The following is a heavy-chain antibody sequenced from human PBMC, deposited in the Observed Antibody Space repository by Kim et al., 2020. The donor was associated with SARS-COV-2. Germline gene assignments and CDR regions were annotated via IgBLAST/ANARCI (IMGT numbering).Heavy chain of an antibody. CDR1: GFTFSSYG. J-gene: IGHJ4*02. CDR3: AKPLDCSGGSCSTSPDY. V-gene: IGHV3-30*18. CDR2: ISYDGSNK. D-gene: IGHD2-15*01. Sequence: GGSLRLSCAASGFTFSSYGMHWVRQAPGKGLEWVAVISYDGSNKYYADSVKGRFTISRDNSKNTLYLQMNSLRAEDTAVYYCAKPLDCSGGSCSTSPDYWGQGTLVTVSS.